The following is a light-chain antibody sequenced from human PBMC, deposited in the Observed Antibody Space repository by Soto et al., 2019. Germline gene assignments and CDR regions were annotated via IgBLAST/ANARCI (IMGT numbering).Light chain of an antibody. CDR2: EGS. Sequence: QSALTQPASVSGSPGQSITISCTGTSSDVGSYNLVSWYQQHSGKAPKLMMYEGSKRPSGMSDRFSGSKSGNTASLTISGQQAEDEADYYCCSYAGSTTWVFGGGTKLTVL. J-gene: IGLJ3*02. CDR1: SSDVGSYNL. V-gene: IGLV2-23*01. CDR3: CSYAGSTTWV.